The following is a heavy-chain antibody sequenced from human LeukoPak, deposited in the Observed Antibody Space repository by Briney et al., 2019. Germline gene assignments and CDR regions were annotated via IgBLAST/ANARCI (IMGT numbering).Heavy chain of an antibody. CDR2: IYPSGST. D-gene: IGHD2-15*01. CDR1: GGSISSRNW. Sequence: SGTLSLTCAVSGGSISSRNWWSWVRQPPGKGLEWIGEIYPSGSTNYNPSLKSRVTISVDKSKNQFSLKLSSMTAADTAVYYYARICSGGSCYVYGMDVWGQGTTVTVSS. CDR3: ARICSGGSCYVYGMDV. V-gene: IGHV4-4*02. J-gene: IGHJ6*02.